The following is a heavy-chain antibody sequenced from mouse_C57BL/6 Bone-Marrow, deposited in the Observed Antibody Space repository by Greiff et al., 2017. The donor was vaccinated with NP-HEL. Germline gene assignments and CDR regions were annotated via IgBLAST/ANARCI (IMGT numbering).Heavy chain of an antibody. V-gene: IGHV2-6-1*01. CDR1: GFSLTSYG. Sequence: VKLMESGPGLVAPSQSLSITCTVSGFSLTSYGVHWVRQPPGKGLEWLVVIWSDGSTTYNSALKSRLSISKDNSKSQVFLKMNSLQTDDTAMYYCARHEHSSGYFDYWGQGTTLTVSS. CDR2: IWSDGST. CDR3: ARHEHSSGYFDY. D-gene: IGHD3-2*02. J-gene: IGHJ2*01.